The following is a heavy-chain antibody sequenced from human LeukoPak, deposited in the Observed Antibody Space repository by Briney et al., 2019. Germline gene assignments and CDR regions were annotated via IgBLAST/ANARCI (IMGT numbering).Heavy chain of an antibody. D-gene: IGHD5-12*01. Sequence: PSENLSLTCTVSGGSISSGGYYWSWIRQHPGKGLEWIGYIYYSGSTYYNPSLKSRVTISVDTSKNQFSLKLSSVTAADTAVYYCARDSGYQGDNWFDPWGQGTLVTVSS. J-gene: IGHJ5*02. CDR2: IYYSGST. CDR3: ARDSGYQGDNWFDP. CDR1: GGSISSGGYY. V-gene: IGHV4-31*03.